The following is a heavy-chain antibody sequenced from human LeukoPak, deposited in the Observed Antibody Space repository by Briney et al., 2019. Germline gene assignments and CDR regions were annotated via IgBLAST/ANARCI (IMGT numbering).Heavy chain of an antibody. D-gene: IGHD3-3*01. J-gene: IGHJ6*02. CDR3: ATDASITIFGVVKHYYGMDV. CDR1: GYTLTELS. Sequence: GASVKVSCKVSGYTLTELSMHWVRQAPGKXXXXXGGFDPEDGETIYAQKFQGRVTMTEDTSTDTAYMELSSLRSEDTAVYYCATDASITIFGVVKHYYGMDVWGQGTTVTVSS. V-gene: IGHV1-24*01. CDR2: FDPEDGET.